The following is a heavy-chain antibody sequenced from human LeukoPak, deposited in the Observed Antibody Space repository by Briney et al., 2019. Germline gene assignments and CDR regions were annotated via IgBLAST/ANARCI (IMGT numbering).Heavy chain of an antibody. V-gene: IGHV4-39*01. Sequence: SETLSLTCTVSGGSISSGTYYWGWIRQPPGKGLEWIGSIYYSGRTYYNPSLKSRVTISVDTSENQFSLKLSSVTAADTAVYYCARHVYSYGLYYYYYYMDVWGKGTTVTVSS. CDR3: ARHVYSYGLYYYYYYMDV. CDR1: GGSISSGTYY. CDR2: IYYSGRT. J-gene: IGHJ6*03. D-gene: IGHD5-18*01.